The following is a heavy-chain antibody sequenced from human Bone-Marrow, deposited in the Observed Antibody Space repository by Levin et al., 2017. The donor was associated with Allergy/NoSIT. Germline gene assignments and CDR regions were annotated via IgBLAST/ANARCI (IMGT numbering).Heavy chain of an antibody. Sequence: SQTLSLTCTVSGGSISSGGYYWSWIRQHPGKGLEWIGYIYYSGSTYYNPSLKSRVTISVDTSKNQFSLKLSSVTAADTAVYYCARDRRWQLVPSWYFDLWGRGTLVTVSS. CDR2: IYYSGST. CDR3: ARDRRWQLVPSWYFDL. D-gene: IGHD6-6*01. J-gene: IGHJ2*01. V-gene: IGHV4-31*02. CDR1: GGSISSGGYY.